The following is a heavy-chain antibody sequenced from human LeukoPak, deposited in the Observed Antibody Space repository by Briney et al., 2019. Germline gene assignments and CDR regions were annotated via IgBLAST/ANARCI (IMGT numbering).Heavy chain of an antibody. J-gene: IGHJ4*02. CDR2: INPNSGGT. V-gene: IGHV1-2*06. CDR3: ARSSWENEYLDY. D-gene: IGHD6-13*01. Sequence: ASVKVSCKASGYTFTGYYMHWVRQAPGQGPEWMGRINPNSGGTNYAQKFQGRVTMTRDTSISTAYMELSRLRSDDTAVYYCARSSWENEYLDYWGQGTLVTVSS. CDR1: GYTFTGYY.